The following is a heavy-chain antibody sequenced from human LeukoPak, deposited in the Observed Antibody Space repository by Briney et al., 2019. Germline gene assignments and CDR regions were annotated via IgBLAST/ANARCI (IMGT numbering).Heavy chain of an antibody. J-gene: IGHJ4*02. CDR2: INPSGGST. CDR3: ARLSVRYFDYGGGFDY. Sequence: ASVKVSCKASGYTFTSYYMHWVRQAPGQGLEWMGIINPSGGSTSYAQKFQGRVTMTRDMSTSTVYMELSSLRSEDTAVYYCARLSVRYFDYGGGFDYWGQGTLVTVSS. CDR1: GYTFTSYY. V-gene: IGHV1-46*01. D-gene: IGHD3-9*01.